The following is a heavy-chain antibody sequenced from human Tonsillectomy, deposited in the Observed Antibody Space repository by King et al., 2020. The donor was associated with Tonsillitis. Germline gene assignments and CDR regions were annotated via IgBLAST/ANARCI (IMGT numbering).Heavy chain of an antibody. J-gene: IGHJ6*02. CDR3: AKDWTPNSPWDYYGMDANSPWDYYGMDV. D-gene: IGHD4-17*01. CDR1: GFTFSSYG. CDR2: ISYDGSNK. V-gene: IGHV3-30*18. Sequence: QLVQSGGGVVQPGRSLRLSCAASGFTFSSYGMHWVRQAPGKGLEWVAVISYDGSNKYYADSVKGRFTISRDNSKNTLYLQMNSLRAEDTAVYYCAKDWTPNSPWDYYGMDANSPWDYYGMDVWGQGTTVTVSS.